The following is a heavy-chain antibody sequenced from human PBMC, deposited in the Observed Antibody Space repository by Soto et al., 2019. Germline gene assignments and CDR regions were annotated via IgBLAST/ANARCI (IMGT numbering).Heavy chain of an antibody. J-gene: IGHJ6*02. Sequence: QVQLQESGPGLVKPSETLSLTCTVSGGSKSSYYWSWIRQPPGKGLEWIGYIYYSGSTNYNPSLKRRVTMSVDTPKNQFSLKLSSVTAADTAVYYCARRGYGPGFPYYYGMYVWGQGTTVTVSS. CDR2: IYYSGST. CDR3: ARRGYGPGFPYYYGMYV. CDR1: GGSKSSYY. V-gene: IGHV4-59*01. D-gene: IGHD3-10*01.